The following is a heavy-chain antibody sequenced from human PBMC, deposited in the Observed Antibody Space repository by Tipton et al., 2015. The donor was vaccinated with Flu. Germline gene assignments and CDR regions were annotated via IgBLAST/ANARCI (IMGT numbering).Heavy chain of an antibody. CDR1: GYTFTSYD. CDR2: MNPNSGNT. J-gene: IGHJ6*02. V-gene: IGHV1-8*01. D-gene: IGHD5-12*01. Sequence: QLVQSGAEVKKPGASVKVSCKASGYTFTSYDINWVRQAAGQGLEWMGWMNPNSGNTGYAQKFQGRVTMTRNTSISTAYMELSSLRSEDTAGYYCARGGGYFGNYYYYGMDVWGQGTTVTVSS. CDR3: ARGGGYFGNYYYYGMDV.